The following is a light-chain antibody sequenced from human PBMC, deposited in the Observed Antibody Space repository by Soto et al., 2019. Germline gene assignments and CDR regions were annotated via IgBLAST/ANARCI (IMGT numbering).Light chain of an antibody. V-gene: IGLV2-23*01. Sequence: QSALTQPDSVSGSPGQSITISCTGTSSDVGSYNLVSWYQQHPGKAPKLMIYEGSKRPSGVSNRFSGSKSANTASLTISGLQAEDEADYYCCSYAGSRVFGGGTKLTVL. CDR3: CSYAGSRV. CDR1: SSDVGSYNL. J-gene: IGLJ3*02. CDR2: EGS.